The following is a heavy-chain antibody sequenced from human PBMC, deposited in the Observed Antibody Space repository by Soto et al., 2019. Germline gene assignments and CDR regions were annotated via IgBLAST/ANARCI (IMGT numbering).Heavy chain of an antibody. V-gene: IGHV4-39*01. CDR2: IYYSGST. CDR3: ARQTLKITIFGVAGYYFDY. J-gene: IGHJ4*02. Sequence: SETLSLTCTVSGGSISSSSYYWGWIRQPPGKGLEWIGSIYYSGSTYYNPSLKSRVTISVDTSKNQFSLKLSSVTAADTAVYYCARQTLKITIFGVAGYYFDYWGQGTLVTVS. D-gene: IGHD3-3*01. CDR1: GGSISSSSYY.